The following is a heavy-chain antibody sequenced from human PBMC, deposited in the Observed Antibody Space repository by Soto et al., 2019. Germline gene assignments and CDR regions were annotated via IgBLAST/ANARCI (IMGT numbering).Heavy chain of an antibody. CDR2: IYPGDSDS. J-gene: IGHJ4*02. V-gene: IGHV5-51*01. Sequence: GESLKISCQGSGYNFPIYWIAWVRQMPGKGLEWMGIIYPGDSDSRYSPSFQGQVTISADKSISTAYLQWSSLKASDTALYYCARANVITFGGIIDPSFFDYWGQGTLVTVSS. CDR3: ARANVITFGGIIDPSFFDY. CDR1: GYNFPIYW. D-gene: IGHD3-16*02.